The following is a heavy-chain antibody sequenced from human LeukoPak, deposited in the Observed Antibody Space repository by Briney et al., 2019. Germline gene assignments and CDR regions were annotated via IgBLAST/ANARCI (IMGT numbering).Heavy chain of an antibody. CDR3: ARHLAYYDSSGYYWIYYYYYYMDV. D-gene: IGHD3-22*01. J-gene: IGHJ6*03. CDR2: INHSGST. Sequence: SETLSLTCAVYRGSFSGYYCSWIRQPPGKGLEWIGEINHSGSTNYNPSLKSRVTISVDTSKNQFSLKLSSVTAADTAVYYCARHLAYYDSSGYYWIYYYYYYMDVWGKGTTVTISS. CDR1: RGSFSGYY. V-gene: IGHV4-34*01.